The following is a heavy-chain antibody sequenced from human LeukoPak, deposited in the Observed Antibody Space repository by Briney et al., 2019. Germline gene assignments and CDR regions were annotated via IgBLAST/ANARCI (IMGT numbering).Heavy chain of an antibody. J-gene: IGHJ3*02. CDR3: ARQDCSGGSCHEPAFDI. D-gene: IGHD2-15*01. Sequence: GESLKISCKGSGYSFTSYWIGWVRQMPGKGLEWMGIIYPGDSDTRYSPSFLGQVTISADKSISTAYLQWSSLKASDTAMYYCARQDCSGGSCHEPAFDIWGQGTMVTVSS. CDR2: IYPGDSDT. V-gene: IGHV5-51*01. CDR1: GYSFTSYW.